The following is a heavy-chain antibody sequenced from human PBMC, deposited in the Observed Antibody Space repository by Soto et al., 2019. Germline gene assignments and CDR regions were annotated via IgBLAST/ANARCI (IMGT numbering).Heavy chain of an antibody. Sequence: GGSLRLSCAASGFTFSSYAMSWVRQAPGKGLEWVSAISGSGGSTYYADSVKGRFTISRDNSKNTLYLQMNSLRAEDTAVYYCARPPHGGNSYYYYYMDVWGKGTTVTVSS. V-gene: IGHV3-23*01. CDR3: ARPPHGGNSYYYYYMDV. J-gene: IGHJ6*03. CDR2: ISGSGGST. CDR1: GFTFSSYA. D-gene: IGHD2-21*02.